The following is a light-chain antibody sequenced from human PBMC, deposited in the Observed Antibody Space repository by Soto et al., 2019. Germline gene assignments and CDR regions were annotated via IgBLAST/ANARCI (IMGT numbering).Light chain of an antibody. CDR3: QQYRSSPLT. J-gene: IGKJ4*01. CDR1: QSVGSNY. Sequence: ESVLTQSPGTLSLSPGERATLSCRASQSVGSNYLAWYQQKPGQAPRLLIYDASRRATGIPDRFSGGGSGTDFTLTISRLEPEDFAVYYCQQYRSSPLTFGRGTKVDI. V-gene: IGKV3-20*01. CDR2: DAS.